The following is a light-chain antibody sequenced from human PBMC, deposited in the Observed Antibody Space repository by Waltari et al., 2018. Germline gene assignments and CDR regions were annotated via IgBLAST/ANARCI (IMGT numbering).Light chain of an antibody. Sequence: SVLTQPPSTSGTPGERVTISCSGGRSNIGSNTVDWYKQVPGTAPQLLIYLDDQRTSGVPDRFSASKSGTSASLAISGLQSGDEADYYCSTWDDSLNDVLFGGGTRVTVL. CDR1: RSNIGSNT. CDR3: STWDDSLNDVL. J-gene: IGLJ2*01. V-gene: IGLV1-44*01. CDR2: LDD.